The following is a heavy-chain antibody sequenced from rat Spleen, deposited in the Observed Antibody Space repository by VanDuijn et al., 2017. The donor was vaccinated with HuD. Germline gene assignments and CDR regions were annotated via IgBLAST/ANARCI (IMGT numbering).Heavy chain of an antibody. V-gene: IGHV5-27*01. D-gene: IGHD1-12*02. CDR2: ISTAGGNT. Sequence: EVQLVESGGGLVQPGRSLKLSCAASGFTFSNYGMAWVRQTPTKGLEWVASISTAGGNTYYRDSVRGRFTISRDNAKSALYLQMDSLRSEDTATYYCTTDSYFDGTYYPGGFDYWGQGVMVTVSS. CDR3: TTDSYFDGTYYPGGFDY. J-gene: IGHJ2*01. CDR1: GFTFSNYG.